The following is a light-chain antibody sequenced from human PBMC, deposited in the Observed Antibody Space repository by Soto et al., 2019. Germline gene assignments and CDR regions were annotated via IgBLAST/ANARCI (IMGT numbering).Light chain of an antibody. Sequence: IHMTHSPFILSASLGDRVTITFRASASMSDCLAWYQQKPWKAPKLLIYAASSSQSGVPSRFSGSGSGTEFTLTISSLQPDDIATYYCQHYNSYGTLGQGTKVDIK. J-gene: IGKJ1*01. V-gene: IGKV1-5*01. CDR3: QHYNSYGT. CDR1: ASMSDC. CDR2: AAS.